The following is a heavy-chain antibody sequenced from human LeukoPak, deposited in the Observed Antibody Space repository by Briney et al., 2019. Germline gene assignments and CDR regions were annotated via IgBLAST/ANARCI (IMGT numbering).Heavy chain of an antibody. J-gene: IGHJ1*01. V-gene: IGHV3-30*02. CDR3: ARESLYCSSTSCYPAEYFQH. CDR2: MQYDGSVE. D-gene: IGHD2-2*01. CDR1: GFSFSNYG. Sequence: GGSLRLSCVASGFSFSNYGTHWVRQAPGKGLEWVTFMQYDGSVEFYADSVKGRFTISRDNSKNTVYLQMTSLRTEDTAVYYCARESLYCSSTSCYPAEYFQHWGQGTLVTVSS.